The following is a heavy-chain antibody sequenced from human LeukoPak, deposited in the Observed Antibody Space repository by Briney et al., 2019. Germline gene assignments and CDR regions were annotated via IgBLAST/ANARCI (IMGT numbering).Heavy chain of an antibody. CDR2: TRNKANSYTT. CDR1: GFTVSDHY. CDR3: AGAGDYYSTGDY. D-gene: IGHD3-22*01. V-gene: IGHV3-72*01. Sequence: GGSLRLSCAASGFTVSDHYMDWVRQAPGKGLEWVGRTRNKANSYTTEYAASVKGRSTISRDDSKNSLYLQMKSLKTVDTAVYYCAGAGDYYSTGDYWGQGILVTVSS. J-gene: IGHJ4*02.